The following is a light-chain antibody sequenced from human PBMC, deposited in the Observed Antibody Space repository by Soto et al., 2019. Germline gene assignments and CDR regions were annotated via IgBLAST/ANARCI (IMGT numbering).Light chain of an antibody. V-gene: IGLV2-11*01. CDR2: DVT. CDR3: CSYAGSYTYV. Sequence: QSALTQPRSVSGSPGQSVTISCTGTITDVGKYNYVSWYQQHPGKAPKLLMYDVTQRPSGVPDRFSGSKSANTASLTISGLQAEDEADYYCCSYAGSYTYVFGVGTKLTVL. J-gene: IGLJ3*02. CDR1: ITDVGKYNY.